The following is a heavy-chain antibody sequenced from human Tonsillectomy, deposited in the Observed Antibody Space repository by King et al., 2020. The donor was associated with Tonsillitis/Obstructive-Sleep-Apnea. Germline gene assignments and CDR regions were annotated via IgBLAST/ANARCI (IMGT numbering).Heavy chain of an antibody. CDR2: IGTAGDT. CDR3: ARGRWPYYIDV. D-gene: IGHD6-13*01. J-gene: IGHJ6*03. Sequence: DVQLVESGGGLVQPGGSLRLSCAASGFTFSSFDMHWVRQAAGKGLEWVSTIGTAGDTYSPGSVKGRFTISRENARNSLYLQMNSLRAGDTAVYYCARGRWPYYIDVWGKGTTVTVSS. CDR1: GFTFSSFD. V-gene: IGHV3-13*04.